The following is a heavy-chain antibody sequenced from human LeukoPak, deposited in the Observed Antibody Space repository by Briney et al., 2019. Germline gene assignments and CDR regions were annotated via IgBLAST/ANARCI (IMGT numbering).Heavy chain of an antibody. D-gene: IGHD3-22*01. CDR2: TYYRSKWYN. CDR3: ARGNYYDSSAPNGMDV. J-gene: IGHJ6*02. CDR1: GDSVSSNSAA. V-gene: IGHV6-1*01. Sequence: SQTLSLTCAISGDSVSSNSAAWNWIRQSPSRGLEWLGRTYYRSKWYNDYAVSVKSRITNNPDTSKNQFSLQLNSVTPEDTAVYYCARGNYYDSSAPNGMDVWGQGTTVTVSS.